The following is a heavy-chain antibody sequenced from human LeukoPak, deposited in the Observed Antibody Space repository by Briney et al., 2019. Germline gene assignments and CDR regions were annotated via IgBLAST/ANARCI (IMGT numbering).Heavy chain of an antibody. CDR1: GGSVSSGSYY. V-gene: IGHV4-61*01. CDR2: IYYSGST. J-gene: IGHJ5*02. Sequence: SETLSLTCTVSGGSVSSGSYYWSWIRQPPGKGLEWIGYIYYSGSTNYNPSLKSRVTISVDTSKNQFSLKLSSVTAADTAVYYCARDTSLGYCSSTSCYGGGNWFDPWGQGTLVTVSS. D-gene: IGHD2-2*01. CDR3: ARDTSLGYCSSTSCYGGGNWFDP.